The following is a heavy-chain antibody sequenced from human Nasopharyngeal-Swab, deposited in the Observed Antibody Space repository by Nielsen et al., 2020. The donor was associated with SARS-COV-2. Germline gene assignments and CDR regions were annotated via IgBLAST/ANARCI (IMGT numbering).Heavy chain of an antibody. CDR2: LSWNSGII. V-gene: IGHV3-9*01. D-gene: IGHD4-17*01. CDR3: AKGTHLYGGAGDNWFDP. Sequence: SLKISCAASGFTFDDYAMHWVRQAPGKGLEWVSGLSWNSGIIGYADSVKGRFTISRDNAKNSLYLQMNSLRAEDTALYYCAKGTHLYGGAGDNWFDPWGQGTLVTVSS. J-gene: IGHJ5*02. CDR1: GFTFDDYA.